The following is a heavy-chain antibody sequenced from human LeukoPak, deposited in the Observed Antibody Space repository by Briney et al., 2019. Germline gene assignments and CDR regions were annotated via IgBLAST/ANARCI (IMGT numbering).Heavy chain of an antibody. Sequence: ASVKVSCKASGYTFTSYGISWVRQAPGQGLEWMGWISAYNGNTNYAQKLQGRVTMTTDTSTSTAYMELRSLRSDDTAVYYCARLHYYDSSGYYAYWGQGTLATVSS. CDR3: ARLHYYDSSGYYAY. CDR2: ISAYNGNT. V-gene: IGHV1-18*01. D-gene: IGHD3-22*01. J-gene: IGHJ4*02. CDR1: GYTFTSYG.